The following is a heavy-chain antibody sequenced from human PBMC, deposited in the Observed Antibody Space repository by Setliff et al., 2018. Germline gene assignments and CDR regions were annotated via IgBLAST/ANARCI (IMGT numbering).Heavy chain of an antibody. V-gene: IGHV3-49*03. CDR2: IRSKAYGGTT. D-gene: IGHD2-2*01. CDR1: GFTFGDYA. J-gene: IGHJ4*02. Sequence: PGGSLRLSCRASGFTFGDYAMSWFRQAPGKGLEWVAFIRSKAYGGTTEFAAAVQGRFTISRDDSKRIAYLQMNSLKTEDTAVYYCARGGSPDCSTAGCRYGDYVYWGQGTQVTVSS. CDR3: ARGGSPDCSTAGCRYGDYVY.